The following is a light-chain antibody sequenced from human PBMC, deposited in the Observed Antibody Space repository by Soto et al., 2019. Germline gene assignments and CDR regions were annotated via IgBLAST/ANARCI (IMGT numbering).Light chain of an antibody. Sequence: EIVMAQTPLSLPVTPGQPASISCRSSQSLLDSNGKTFLYWYMKKPGQAPQLLIYEVSNRFAGVPDRFSGSGSETDFTLNISRVEAEDFAVYYCMQTLQLPLTFGGGTRVE. CDR2: EVS. J-gene: IGKJ4*01. CDR3: MQTLQLPLT. V-gene: IGKV2D-29*01. CDR1: QSLLDSNGKTF.